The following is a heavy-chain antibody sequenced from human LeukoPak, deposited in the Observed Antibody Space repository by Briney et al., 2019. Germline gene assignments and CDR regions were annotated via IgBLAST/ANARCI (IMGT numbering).Heavy chain of an antibody. D-gene: IGHD3-16*01. CDR2: INPTSGGT. J-gene: IGHJ3*02. CDR1: GYSFTGYY. Sequence: GASVKVSCKASGYSFTGYYIHWVRQAPGQGLEWMGWINPTSGGTNYAQKFQGRVTMTRDTSISTAYMELSRLRSDDTAVYYCARTYRVIRDYAFDIWGQGTMVTIYS. CDR3: ARTYRVIRDYAFDI. V-gene: IGHV1-2*02.